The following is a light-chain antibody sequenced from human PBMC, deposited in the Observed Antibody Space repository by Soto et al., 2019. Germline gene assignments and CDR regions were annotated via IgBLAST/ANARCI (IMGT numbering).Light chain of an antibody. CDR1: SSDVGAYNY. Sequence: SFLTHGPSFSVCRGESGSIACTGTSSDVGAYNYVSWYQQHPGKAPKLLLSEVSNRPSGVSDRFSGSKSGNTASLTISGLKDEDEDDYYCSSITNSLNYVLGNGTTVNVL. J-gene: IGLJ1*01. CDR3: SSITNSLNYV. CDR2: EVS. V-gene: IGLV2-14*01.